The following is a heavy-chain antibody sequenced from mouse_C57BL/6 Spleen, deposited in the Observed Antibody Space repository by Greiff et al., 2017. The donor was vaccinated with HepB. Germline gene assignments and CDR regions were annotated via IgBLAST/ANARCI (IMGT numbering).Heavy chain of an antibody. J-gene: IGHJ4*01. CDR2: INPNNGGT. CDR3: ARREDFYYAMDY. V-gene: IGHV1-18*01. Sequence: VQLQQSGPELVKPGASVKIPCKASGYTFTDYNMDWVKQSHGKSLEWIGDINPNNGGTIYNQKFKGKATLTVDKSSSTAYMELRSLTSEDTAVYYCARREDFYYAMDYWGQGTSVTVSS. CDR1: GYTFTDYN.